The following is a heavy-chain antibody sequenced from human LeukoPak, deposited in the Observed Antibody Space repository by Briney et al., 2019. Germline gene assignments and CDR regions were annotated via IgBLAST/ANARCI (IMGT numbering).Heavy chain of an antibody. CDR3: ASDSELVVMFPLDY. Sequence: PGRSLRLSCAASGFTFSSYGMNWVRQAPGKGLEWVAVIRYDGSNKYYADSVKGRFTISRDNSKNTLFLQMNSLRAEDTAMYYCASDSELVVMFPLDYWGQGTLATVSS. J-gene: IGHJ4*02. D-gene: IGHD3-22*01. V-gene: IGHV3-33*01. CDR1: GFTFSSYG. CDR2: IRYDGSNK.